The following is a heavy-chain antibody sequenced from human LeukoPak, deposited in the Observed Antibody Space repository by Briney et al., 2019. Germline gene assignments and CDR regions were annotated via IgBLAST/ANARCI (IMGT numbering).Heavy chain of an antibody. CDR2: IIPILDVT. Sequence: ASVKVSCKASGGTFTNYAINWVRQAPGQGLEWMGRIIPILDVTNYAQKFPGRVTITADQSTSTAYMELSSLRSEDTAVYYCARVWDSSSWYNYWGQGTLVTVSS. J-gene: IGHJ4*02. CDR1: GGTFTNYA. D-gene: IGHD6-13*01. CDR3: ARVWDSSSWYNY. V-gene: IGHV1-69*04.